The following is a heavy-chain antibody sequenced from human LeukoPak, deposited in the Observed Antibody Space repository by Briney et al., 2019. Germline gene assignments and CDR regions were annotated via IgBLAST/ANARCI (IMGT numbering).Heavy chain of an antibody. V-gene: IGHV1-69*13. CDR1: GGTLSSYA. CDR3: ARGRPVVVAATNRTQYGMDV. Sequence: SVKVSCKASGGTLSSYAISWVRQAPGQGLEWMGGIIPIFGTANYAQKFQGRVTITADESTSTAYMELSSLRSEDTAVYYCARGRPVVVAATNRTQYGMDVWGQGTTVTVSS. D-gene: IGHD2-15*01. CDR2: IIPIFGTA. J-gene: IGHJ6*02.